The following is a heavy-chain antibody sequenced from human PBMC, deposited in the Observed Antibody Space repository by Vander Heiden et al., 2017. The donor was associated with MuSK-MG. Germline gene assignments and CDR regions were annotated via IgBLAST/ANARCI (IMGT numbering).Heavy chain of an antibody. J-gene: IGHJ4*02. D-gene: IGHD3-10*01. CDR3: AKDLWGSGSHDY. V-gene: IGHV3-23*01. CDR2: ISGSGGST. CDR1: GFTFSSYA. Sequence: EVQLLESGGGLVQPGGSLRLSCAASGFTFSSYAMSWVRQAPGKGLEWVSAISGSGGSTYYADAVKGRFTISRDNSKNTLYLKMKSLRAEDTAVYYCAKDLWGSGSHDYWGQGTLVTVSS.